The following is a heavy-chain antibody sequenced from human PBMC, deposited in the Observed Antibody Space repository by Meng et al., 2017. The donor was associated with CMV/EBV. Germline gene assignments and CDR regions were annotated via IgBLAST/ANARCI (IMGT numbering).Heavy chain of an antibody. CDR2: ISSSSSTI. V-gene: IGHV3-48*01. CDR3: ARDPIGFWSGYYKGGFFDY. Sequence: GESLKISCAASGFTFSSYSMNWVRQAPGKGLEWVSYISSSSSTIYCADSVKGRFTISRDNSKNTLYLQMNSLRAEDTAVYYCARDPIGFWSGYYKGGFFDYWGQGTLVTVSS. J-gene: IGHJ4*02. D-gene: IGHD3-3*01. CDR1: GFTFSSYS.